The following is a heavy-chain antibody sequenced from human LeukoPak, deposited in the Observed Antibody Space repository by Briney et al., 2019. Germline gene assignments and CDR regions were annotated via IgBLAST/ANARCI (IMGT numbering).Heavy chain of an antibody. J-gene: IGHJ4*02. CDR3: AKMVHTEQWLVPFDY. D-gene: IGHD6-19*01. Sequence: GGSLRLSCAASGFTFSSYAMSWVRQAPRKGLEWVSVVSGSGSSTDYADSVKGRFTISRDNSKNTLYLQMSSLSAEDTAVYYCAKMVHTEQWLVPFDYWGQGTLVTVSS. CDR1: GFTFSSYA. V-gene: IGHV3-23*01. CDR2: VSGSGSST.